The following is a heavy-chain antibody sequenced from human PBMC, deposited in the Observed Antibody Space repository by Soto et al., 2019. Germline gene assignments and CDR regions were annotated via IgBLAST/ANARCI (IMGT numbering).Heavy chain of an antibody. D-gene: IGHD5-12*01. Sequence: SGPTLVNPPQTLTLTCTFSGFSLSTSGMCVSRIRQPPGKALEWLALIDWDDDKYYSTSLKTRLTISKDTSKNQVVLTMTNMDPVDTATYYCARTTDGYNFVYFDYWGQGTLVTVSS. CDR2: IDWDDDK. J-gene: IGHJ4*02. V-gene: IGHV2-70*01. CDR3: ARTTDGYNFVYFDY. CDR1: GFSLSTSGMC.